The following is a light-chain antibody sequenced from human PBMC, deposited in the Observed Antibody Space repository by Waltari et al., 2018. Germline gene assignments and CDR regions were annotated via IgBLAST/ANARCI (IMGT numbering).Light chain of an antibody. CDR3: QNHERLPAT. Sequence: LSCRASQSIGRYLVWYQQKSGQAPRLLIYGASTRATGIPDRFSGSGSGTDFSLTISRLEAEDFAVYYCQNHERLPATFGQGTKVEMK. J-gene: IGKJ1*01. V-gene: IGKV3-20*01. CDR2: GAS. CDR1: QSIGRY.